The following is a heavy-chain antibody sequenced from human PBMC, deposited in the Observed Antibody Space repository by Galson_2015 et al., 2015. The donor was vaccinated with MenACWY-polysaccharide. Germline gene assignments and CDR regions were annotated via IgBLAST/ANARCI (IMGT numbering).Heavy chain of an antibody. CDR3: AREGSRIVFHAFDI. D-gene: IGHD2-2*01. CDR1: GSRFSNSG. J-gene: IGHJ3*02. Sequence: SLRLSCAASGSRFSNSGMHWVRQAPGKGLEWVAVIQYGGSNKVYTDTVKGRFTISRDNSKNTVCLEMNTLGVEDTAVYYCAREGSRIVFHAFDIWGQGTMVTVSS. CDR2: IQYGGSNK. V-gene: IGHV3-33*01.